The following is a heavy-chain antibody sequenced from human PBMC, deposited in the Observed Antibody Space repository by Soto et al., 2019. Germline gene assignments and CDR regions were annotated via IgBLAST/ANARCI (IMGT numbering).Heavy chain of an antibody. Sequence: PSETLSLTCSVSGDSISISTYYWGWIRHPPGKGLEWIGNSYYSGSTSYNPSPKSRVTMSVDTSKNQFSLKLSSVAATDTAVNYGARLVGRGSWKFGYWGRGSLGAVAS. CDR2: SYYSGST. V-gene: IGHV4-39*01. J-gene: IGHJ4*02. CDR1: GDSISISTYY. CDR3: ARLVGRGSWKFGY. D-gene: IGHD6-13*01.